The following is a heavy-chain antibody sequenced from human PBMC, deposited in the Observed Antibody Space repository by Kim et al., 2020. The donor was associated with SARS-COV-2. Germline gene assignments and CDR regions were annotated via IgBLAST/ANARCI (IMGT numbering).Heavy chain of an antibody. J-gene: IGHJ5*02. Sequence: SMKGRFAISRDNSKNTLYLQMRSLRAEDTAVYYCVKPLGSSGWYLRWFDPWGQGTLVTVSS. CDR3: VKPLGSSGWYLRWFDP. D-gene: IGHD6-19*01. V-gene: IGHV3-64D*09.